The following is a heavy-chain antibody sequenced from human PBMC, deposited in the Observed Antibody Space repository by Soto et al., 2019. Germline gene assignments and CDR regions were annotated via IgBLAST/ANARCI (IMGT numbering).Heavy chain of an antibody. CDR2: IYYSGST. CDR1: GGSISSSSYY. D-gene: IGHD2-2*02. CDR3: AISSGVVVPAAIRGDAFDI. J-gene: IGHJ3*02. V-gene: IGHV4-39*01. Sequence: SETLSLTCSVSGGSISSSSYYWGWIRQPPGKGLEWIGSIYYSGSTYYNPSLKSRVTISVDTSKNQFSLKLSSVTAAETAVYYCAISSGVVVPAAIRGDAFDIWGKGTMVTVSS.